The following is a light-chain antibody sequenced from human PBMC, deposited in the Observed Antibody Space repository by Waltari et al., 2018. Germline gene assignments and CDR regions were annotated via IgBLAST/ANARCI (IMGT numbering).Light chain of an antibody. V-gene: IGLV3-25*03. CDR2: KNR. CDR3: QSGDNSGTNRVL. J-gene: IGLJ2*01. Sequence: SYELTQPPSVSVSPGQTARITCSGDALPKQYVYWYQQKSGQAPILVMYKNRERTSGIPGRFSGSSSGTTVTLTISGVQAEDEADYHCQSGDNSGTNRVLFGGGTKLTVL. CDR1: ALPKQY.